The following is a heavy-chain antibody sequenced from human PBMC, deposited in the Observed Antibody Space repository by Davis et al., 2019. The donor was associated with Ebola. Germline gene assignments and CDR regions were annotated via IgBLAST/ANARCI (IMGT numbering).Heavy chain of an antibody. CDR3: ARSPPRGGALGY. D-gene: IGHD7-27*01. V-gene: IGHV3-33*01. CDR1: GFTFSSYG. Sequence: PGGSLRLSCAASGFTFSSYGMHWVRQAPGKGLEWVAVIWYDGSNKYYADSVKGRFTISRDNSKNTLYLQMNSLRAEDTAVYYCARSPPRGGALGYWGQGTLVTVSS. J-gene: IGHJ4*02. CDR2: IWYDGSNK.